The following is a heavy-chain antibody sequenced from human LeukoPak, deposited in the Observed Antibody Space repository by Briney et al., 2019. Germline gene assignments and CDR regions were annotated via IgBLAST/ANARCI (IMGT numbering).Heavy chain of an antibody. J-gene: IGHJ4*02. Sequence: GGSLRLSCAASGFTFSRHWMTWVRQAPGKGLEWVAVISYDGSNKYYADSVKGRFTISRDNSKNTLYLQMNSLRAGDTAVYYCARVHDSGSFDYWGQGTLVTVSS. V-gene: IGHV3-30*03. D-gene: IGHD3-10*01. CDR2: ISYDGSNK. CDR1: GFTFSRHW. CDR3: ARVHDSGSFDY.